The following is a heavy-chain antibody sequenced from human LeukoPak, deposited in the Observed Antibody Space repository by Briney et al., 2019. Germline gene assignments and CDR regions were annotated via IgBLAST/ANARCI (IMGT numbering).Heavy chain of an antibody. CDR2: IYYSGST. CDR1: GGSISSSSYY. V-gene: IGHV4-39*01. D-gene: IGHD6-19*01. Sequence: HSETLSLTCTVSGGSISSSSYYWGWIRQPPGKGLEWIGIIYYSGSTYYNLSLKSRVTISVDTSKNQFSLKLSSVTAADTAVYYCARFVYDSSGWSYYFDYWGQGTLVTVSS. CDR3: ARFVYDSSGWSYYFDY. J-gene: IGHJ4*02.